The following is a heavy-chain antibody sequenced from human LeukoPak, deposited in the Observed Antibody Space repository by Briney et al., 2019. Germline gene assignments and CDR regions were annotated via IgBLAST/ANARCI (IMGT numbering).Heavy chain of an antibody. D-gene: IGHD2-2*01. CDR3: ARAHCSSTSCYHWFDP. CDR1: GGTFSSYA. CDR2: IIPIFGTA. V-gene: IGHV1-69*13. J-gene: IGHJ5*02. Sequence: SVKVSCKASGGTFSSYAISWVRQAPGQGLEWMGGIIPIFGTANYAQKFQGRVTITADESTSTAYMELSSLRSEDTAVYYCARAHCSSTSCYHWFDPWGQGTLVTVSS.